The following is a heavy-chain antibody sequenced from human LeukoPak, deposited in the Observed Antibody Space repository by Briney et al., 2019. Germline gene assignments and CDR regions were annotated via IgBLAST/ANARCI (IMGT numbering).Heavy chain of an antibody. CDR3: ARGPLPRSDYYDSSGYYPEYSWFDP. D-gene: IGHD3-22*01. Sequence: ASVKVSCKASGYTFTSYDINWVRQATGQGLDWMGWMNPNSGNTGYAQKFQGRVTITRNTSISTAYMELSSLRSEDTAVYYCARGPLPRSDYYDSSGYYPEYSWFDPWGQGTLVTVSS. V-gene: IGHV1-8*03. CDR2: MNPNSGNT. CDR1: GYTFTSYD. J-gene: IGHJ5*02.